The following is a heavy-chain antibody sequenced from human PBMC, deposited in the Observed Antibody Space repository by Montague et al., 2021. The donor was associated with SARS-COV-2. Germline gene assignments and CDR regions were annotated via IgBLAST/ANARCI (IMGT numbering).Heavy chain of an antibody. CDR2: IYWDDGK. J-gene: IGHJ3*01. CDR1: GFSLRANRMS. CDR3: VAVQTDAFDF. Sequence: PALVKPTQTLTLTCTFSGFSLRANRMSVGWIRQPPGKALEWLALIYWDDGKRYTPSLRSRVTITKDTAKKQVVLTMTNVDPDDSATYYCVAVQTDAFDFWGQGTMVTVSS. D-gene: IGHD6-19*01. V-gene: IGHV2-5*02.